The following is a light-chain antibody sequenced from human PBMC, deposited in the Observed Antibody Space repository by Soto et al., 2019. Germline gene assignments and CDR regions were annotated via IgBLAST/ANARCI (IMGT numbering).Light chain of an antibody. CDR2: TAS. Sequence: DIQMTQSPSSLSASVGDRVTITCRASQGIRSDLGWFQQKPGKAPKRLIYTASSFQSGVPSRFSGSGSGTEFSLTISSLQPEDSATYYCLQHNTYPYTFGQGTKLEIK. CDR3: LQHNTYPYT. CDR1: QGIRSD. V-gene: IGKV1-17*01. J-gene: IGKJ2*01.